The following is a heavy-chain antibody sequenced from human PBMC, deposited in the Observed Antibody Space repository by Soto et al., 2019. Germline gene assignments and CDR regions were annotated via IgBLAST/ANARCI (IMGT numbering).Heavy chain of an antibody. CDR1: GYSFTGYY. J-gene: IGHJ4*02. CDR3: ARGDYRTGGYPFPYFDY. D-gene: IGHD2-8*02. CDR2: INPDSGAT. V-gene: IGHV1-2*02. Sequence: HEHLVQSGAEVKRPGASLKVSCKASGYSFTGYYIHWVRQAPGQGLEWMGWINPDSGATNYAQNFQGRVTLTSDSSISGAPMDLTRLTSADTAVYYGARGDYRTGGYPFPYFDYGGQGTMVSVSS.